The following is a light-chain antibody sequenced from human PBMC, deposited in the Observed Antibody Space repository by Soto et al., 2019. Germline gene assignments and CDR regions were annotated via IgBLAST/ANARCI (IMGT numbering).Light chain of an antibody. V-gene: IGKV3-15*01. CDR2: DAS. CDR3: QQYNNWPRT. Sequence: ETVMTQSPATLSASPGERVALSCRASQSIGRNLAWYQQKPGQAPRLLIYDASSMTTEFPARFSGSGSGTEFTLSISSLQSEDFAVYYCQQYNNWPRTFGPGTKVEIK. CDR1: QSIGRN. J-gene: IGKJ1*01.